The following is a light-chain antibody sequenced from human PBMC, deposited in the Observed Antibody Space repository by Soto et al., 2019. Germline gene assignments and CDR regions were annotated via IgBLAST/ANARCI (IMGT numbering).Light chain of an antibody. CDR1: QSISNR. J-gene: IGKJ3*01. CDR3: QQYDNLPLT. CDR2: AAS. V-gene: IGKV1-33*01. Sequence: DIQMTQSPSTLSASVGDRVTITCRASQSISNRLAWYQQKPGKAPQLLIYAASNLETGVPSRFSGSGSGTDFTFTISSLQPEDIATYYCQQYDNLPLTFGPGTKVDIK.